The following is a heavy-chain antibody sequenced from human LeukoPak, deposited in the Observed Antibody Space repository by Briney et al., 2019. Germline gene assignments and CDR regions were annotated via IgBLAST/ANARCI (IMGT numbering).Heavy chain of an antibody. Sequence: GGSLRPSCAAAGFTFSNAWMSWVRQAPGRGLGWNGRIKSRTDGGTTDYAAPVKGTFTISIDDSKNTLYLQMNSLKTEDTAVYYCTPVLYITMTAGDYWGQGTLVTVSS. CDR3: TPVLYITMTAGDY. CDR1: GFTFSNAW. CDR2: IKSRTDGGTT. J-gene: IGHJ4*02. D-gene: IGHD2-2*02. V-gene: IGHV3-15*01.